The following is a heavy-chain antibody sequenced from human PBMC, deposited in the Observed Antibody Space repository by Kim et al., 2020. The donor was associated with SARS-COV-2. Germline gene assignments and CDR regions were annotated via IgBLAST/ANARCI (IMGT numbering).Heavy chain of an antibody. Sequence: GGSLRLSCAGSGFTFSSYWMHWVRQAPGKGLMWVSRINSDESSASYADSVKGRFTISRDNAKNTLYLQMDSLRAEDTAVYYCARERVGANDYWGQGTLVTVSS. D-gene: IGHD1-26*01. CDR3: ARERVGANDY. V-gene: IGHV3-74*01. CDR1: GFTFSSYW. J-gene: IGHJ4*02. CDR2: INSDESSA.